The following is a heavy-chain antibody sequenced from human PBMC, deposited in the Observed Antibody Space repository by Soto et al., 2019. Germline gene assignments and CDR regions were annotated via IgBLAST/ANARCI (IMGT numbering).Heavy chain of an antibody. D-gene: IGHD6-13*01. V-gene: IGHV4-59*01. CDR3: ARVIAAAGADLALGY. J-gene: IGHJ4*02. CDR1: GGSISSYY. Sequence: PSETLSLGCAVSGGSISSYYWSWIRQPPGKGLEWIGYIYYSGSTNYNPSLKSRVTISVDTSKNQFSLKLSSVTAADTAVYYCARVIAAAGADLALGYWGQGTLVTVSS. CDR2: IYYSGST.